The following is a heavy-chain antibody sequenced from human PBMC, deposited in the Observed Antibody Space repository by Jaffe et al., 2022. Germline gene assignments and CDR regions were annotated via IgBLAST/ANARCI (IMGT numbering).Heavy chain of an antibody. V-gene: IGHV3-23*01. CDR2: ISGSGGST. CDR3: ARVTYYDFWSGYPFDY. J-gene: IGHJ4*02. CDR1: GFTFSSYA. D-gene: IGHD3-3*01. Sequence: EVQLLESGGGLVQPGGSLRLSCAASGFTFSSYAMSWVRQAPGKGLEWVSAISGSGGSTYYADSVKGRFTISRDNSKNTLYLQMNSLRAEDTAVYYCARVTYYDFWSGYPFDYWGQGTLVTVSS.